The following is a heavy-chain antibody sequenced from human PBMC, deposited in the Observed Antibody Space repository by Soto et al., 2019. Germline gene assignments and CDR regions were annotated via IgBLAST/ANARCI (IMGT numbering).Heavy chain of an antibody. V-gene: IGHV4-31*03. Sequence: PSETQSLTCTVSGGSISSGGYYWRWIRQQQGNGLEWIGYIYYSGSTYYNPSLKSRVTISVDTSKNQFSPKLSSVTAADTAVYYCARDVGSRYSSSWYYFDYWGQGTLVTVSS. CDR1: GGSISSGGYY. D-gene: IGHD6-13*01. J-gene: IGHJ4*02. CDR3: ARDVGSRYSSSWYYFDY. CDR2: IYYSGST.